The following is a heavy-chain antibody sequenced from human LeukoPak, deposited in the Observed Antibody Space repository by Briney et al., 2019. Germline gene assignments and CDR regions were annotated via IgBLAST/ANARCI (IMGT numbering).Heavy chain of an antibody. CDR2: ISYDGSNK. V-gene: IGHV3-30*12. CDR1: GFTFSSYG. J-gene: IGHJ2*01. Sequence: GGSLRLSCAASGFTFSSYGMHWVRQAPGKGLEWVAVISYDGSNKYYAESVKDRFTTSRDNSKNTLYLQMNSLRAEDTAIYYCAKDGYGQNWYFDLWGRGTLVTVSS. CDR3: AKDGYGQNWYFDL. D-gene: IGHD5-12*01.